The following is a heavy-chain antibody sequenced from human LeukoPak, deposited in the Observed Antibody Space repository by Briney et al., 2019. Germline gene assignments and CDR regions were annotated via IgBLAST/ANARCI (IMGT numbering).Heavy chain of an antibody. CDR1: GFTFSSYA. V-gene: IGHV3-23*01. CDR3: AKDRFYDILTGYELRAYFDY. J-gene: IGHJ4*02. Sequence: GGSLRLSCAASGFTFSSYAMSWVRQAPGKGLEWVSIISGSGGGTYYADSVKGRFTISRDNSKNTLYVQMNSLRAEDTAVYYCAKDRFYDILTGYELRAYFDYWGQGTLVTVSS. CDR2: ISGSGGGT. D-gene: IGHD3-9*01.